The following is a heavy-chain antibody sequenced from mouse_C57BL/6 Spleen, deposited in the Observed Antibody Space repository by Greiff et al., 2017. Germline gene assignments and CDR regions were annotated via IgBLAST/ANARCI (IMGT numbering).Heavy chain of an antibody. CDR1: GYTFTSYW. Sequence: VQLQQPGAELVKPGASVTLSCKASGYTFTSYWMHWVKQRPGQGLEWIGMIHPNSGSTNYNEKFKSNTTLTVDKSSSTAYMQRSSLTSEDSAVYYCARERRSYFENWGQGNTLNVSA. V-gene: IGHV1-64*01. CDR2: IHPNSGST. J-gene: IGHJ2*01. CDR3: ARERRSYFEN.